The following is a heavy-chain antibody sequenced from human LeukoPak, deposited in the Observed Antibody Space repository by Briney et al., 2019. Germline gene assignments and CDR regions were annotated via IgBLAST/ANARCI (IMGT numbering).Heavy chain of an antibody. Sequence: GGSLRLSCAASGFTFSSYAMSWVRQAPGKGLEWVSAISGSGGSTYYADSVKGRFTISRDNSKNTLYLQMNSLRAEDTAVYYCAKGNPFDYYDSSGYPDDAFDIWGQGTVVTVSS. CDR1: GFTFSSYA. J-gene: IGHJ3*02. CDR3: AKGNPFDYYDSSGYPDDAFDI. CDR2: ISGSGGST. V-gene: IGHV3-23*01. D-gene: IGHD3-22*01.